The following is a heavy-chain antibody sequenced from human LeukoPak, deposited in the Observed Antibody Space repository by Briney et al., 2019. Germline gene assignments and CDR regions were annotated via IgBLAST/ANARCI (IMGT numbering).Heavy chain of an antibody. CDR3: ARVGGSGWTPIDY. Sequence: GGSLRLSCAASGFTFTSYGISWVRQAPGQGLEWMGWISAYNGNTNYAQKLQGRVTMTTDTSTSTAYMELRSLRSDDTAVYYCARVGGSGWTPIDYWGQGTLVTVSS. CDR2: ISAYNGNT. D-gene: IGHD6-19*01. J-gene: IGHJ4*02. V-gene: IGHV1-18*01. CDR1: GFTFTSYG.